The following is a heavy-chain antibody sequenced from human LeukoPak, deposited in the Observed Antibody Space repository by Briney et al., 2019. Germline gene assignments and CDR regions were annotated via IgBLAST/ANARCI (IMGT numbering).Heavy chain of an antibody. CDR1: GFTFNSYS. V-gene: IGHV3-21*01. Sequence: GGSLRLSCAASGFTFNSYSMNWVRQAPGKGLEWVSSISSGSSYIYYVDSVKGRFTISRDNAKNSLYLQMNSLRAEDTAVYYCAKGVVSIAARPPYFDYWGQGTLVTVSS. CDR3: AKGVVSIAARPPYFDY. J-gene: IGHJ4*02. CDR2: ISSGSSYI. D-gene: IGHD6-6*01.